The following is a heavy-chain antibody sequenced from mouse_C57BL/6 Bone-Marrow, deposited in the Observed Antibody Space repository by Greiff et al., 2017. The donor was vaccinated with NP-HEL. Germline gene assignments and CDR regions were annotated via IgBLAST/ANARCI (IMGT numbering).Heavy chain of an antibody. D-gene: IGHD1-1*01. J-gene: IGHJ3*01. Sequence: EVKLQESGPELVKPGASVKISCKASGYTFTDYYMNWVKQSHGKSLEWIGDINPNNGGTSYNQKFKGKATLTVDKSSSTAYTELRSLTSEDSAVYYCARRAVVATRGIAYWGQGTLVTVSA. CDR2: INPNNGGT. CDR3: ARRAVVATRGIAY. V-gene: IGHV1-26*01. CDR1: GYTFTDYY.